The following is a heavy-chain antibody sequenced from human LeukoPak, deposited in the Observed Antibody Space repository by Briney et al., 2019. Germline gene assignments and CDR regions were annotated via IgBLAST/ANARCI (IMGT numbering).Heavy chain of an antibody. V-gene: IGHV4-38-2*02. Sequence: SETLSLTCTVSGYSISSGYYWGWIRQPPGKGLEWIGNIYHSGSTYYNPSLKSRVTISVDTSKNQFSLKLSSVTAADTAVYYCARIAYSGYDNRGAFDYWGPGTLVTVSS. CDR1: GYSISSGYY. CDR2: IYHSGST. J-gene: IGHJ4*02. D-gene: IGHD5-12*01. CDR3: ARIAYSGYDNRGAFDY.